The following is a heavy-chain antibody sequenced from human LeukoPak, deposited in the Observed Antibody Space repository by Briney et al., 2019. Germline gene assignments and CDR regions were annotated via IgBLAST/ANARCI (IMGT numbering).Heavy chain of an antibody. CDR3: AKDGIAAAGTCYFDY. Sequence: PGRSLRLSCAASGFTFSSYGMHWVRQAPGKGLEWVAVISYDGSNKYYADSVKGRFTISRDNSKNTLYLQMNSLRAEDTAVYYCAKDGIAAAGTCYFDYWGQGTLVTVSS. D-gene: IGHD6-13*01. CDR1: GFTFSSYG. V-gene: IGHV3-30*18. CDR2: ISYDGSNK. J-gene: IGHJ4*02.